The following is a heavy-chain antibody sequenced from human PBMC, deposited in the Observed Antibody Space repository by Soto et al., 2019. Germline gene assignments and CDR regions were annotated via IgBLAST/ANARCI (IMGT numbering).Heavy chain of an antibody. CDR1: GGSFSGYY. J-gene: IGHJ6*02. V-gene: IGHV4-34*01. D-gene: IGHD3-3*01. CDR2: INHSGST. CDR3: ARAPLLSYYDFWSGYPAYGMDV. Sequence: WETLSLTCAVYGGSFSGYYWSWIRQPPGKGLEWIGEINHSGSTNYNPSLKSRVTISVDTSKNQFSLKLSSVTAADTAVYYCARAPLLSYYDFWSGYPAYGMDVWGQGTTVTVSS.